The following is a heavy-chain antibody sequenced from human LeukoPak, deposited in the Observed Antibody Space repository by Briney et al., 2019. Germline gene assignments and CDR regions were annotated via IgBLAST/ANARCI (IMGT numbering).Heavy chain of an antibody. J-gene: IGHJ5*02. V-gene: IGHV4-59*01. CDR2: IYYSGST. D-gene: IGHD4-17*01. CDR1: GGSIRSYY. CDR3: ARIHGDYNDP. Sequence: NPSETLSLTCTVSGGSIRSYYWSWIRQPPGKGLEWIGYIYYSGSTNYNPSLKSRVTISVDTYKNQFSLKLSSVTAADTAVYYCARIHGDYNDPWGQGTLVTVSS.